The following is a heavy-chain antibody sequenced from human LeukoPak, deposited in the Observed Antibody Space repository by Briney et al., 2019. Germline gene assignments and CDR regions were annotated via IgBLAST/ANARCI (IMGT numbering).Heavy chain of an antibody. CDR2: MNPNSGNT. Sequence: ASVKVFCKASGYTFTSYDIHWVRQATGQGLEWMGWMNPNSGNTGYAQKFQGRITMTRNTSISTAYMELSSLTSEDTAVYYCARIAAAGNRRLNYWGQGTLVTVSS. CDR3: ARIAAAGNRRLNY. J-gene: IGHJ4*02. D-gene: IGHD6-13*01. V-gene: IGHV1-8*01. CDR1: GYTFTSYD.